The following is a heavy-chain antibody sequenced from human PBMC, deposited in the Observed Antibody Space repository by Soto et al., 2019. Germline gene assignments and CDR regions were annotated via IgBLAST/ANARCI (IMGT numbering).Heavy chain of an antibody. V-gene: IGHV3-43*01. Sequence: DVQLVESGGVVVQPGGSLRLSCAASGFTFDDYTMHWVRQAPGKGLEWVSLISWDGGSTYYADSVKGRFTISRDNSKNSLYLQMNSLRTEDTALYYCAKDTGYCSSTSCYDYYYYGMDVWGQGTTVTVSS. CDR3: AKDTGYCSSTSCYDYYYYGMDV. CDR2: ISWDGGST. CDR1: GFTFDDYT. D-gene: IGHD2-2*01. J-gene: IGHJ6*02.